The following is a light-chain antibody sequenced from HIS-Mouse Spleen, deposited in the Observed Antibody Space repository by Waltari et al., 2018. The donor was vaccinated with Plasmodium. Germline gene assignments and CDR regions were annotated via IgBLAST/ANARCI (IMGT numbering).Light chain of an antibody. CDR3: CSYAGSSTFV. Sequence: QSALTQPASVSGSPGQSITISCTGTSSDVGSYNLVSWYQQHPGKAPKRMIYEGSKRPSGVSIRFSGSKAGNTASLTISGLQAEDEADYYCCSYAGSSTFVFGGGTKLTVL. CDR2: EGS. V-gene: IGLV2-23*03. J-gene: IGLJ3*02. CDR1: SSDVGSYNL.